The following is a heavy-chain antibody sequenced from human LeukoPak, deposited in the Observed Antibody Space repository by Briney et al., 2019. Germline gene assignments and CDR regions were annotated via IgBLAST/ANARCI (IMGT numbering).Heavy chain of an antibody. CDR1: GFTVSSNY. CDR3: ARGALEYSSSGALDY. D-gene: IGHD6-6*01. CDR2: IYSGGST. Sequence: GGSLRLSCAASGFTVSSNYMSWVRQAPGKGLEWVSVIYSGGSTYYADSVKGRFTISRDNSKNTLYLQMNSLRAEDTAVYYCARGALEYSSSGALDYWGQGTLVTVSS. V-gene: IGHV3-66*01. J-gene: IGHJ4*02.